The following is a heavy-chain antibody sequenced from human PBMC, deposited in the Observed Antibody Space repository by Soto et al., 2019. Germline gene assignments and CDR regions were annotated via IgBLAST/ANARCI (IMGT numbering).Heavy chain of an antibody. V-gene: IGHV3-30*18. J-gene: IGHJ6*02. CDR1: GFTFSSYG. CDR2: ISYDGSNK. D-gene: IGHD3-3*01. CDR3: AKAVSYYDFWSGSSSTYNGMDV. Sequence: GGSLRLSCAASGFTFSSYGMHWVRQAPGKGLEWVAVISYDGSNKYYADSVKGRFTISRDNSKNTLYLQMNSLRAEDTAVYYCAKAVSYYDFWSGSSSTYNGMDVWGQGTTVTVSS.